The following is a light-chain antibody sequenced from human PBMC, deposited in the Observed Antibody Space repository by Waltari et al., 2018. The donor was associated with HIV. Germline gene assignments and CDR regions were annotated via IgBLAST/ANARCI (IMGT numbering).Light chain of an antibody. J-gene: IGKJ5*01. Sequence: EIVLTQSPATLSLSPGERATRSCRASQSIATYLTSYQHKPGQPPRLLMAQASNMATGIPARFSGSGSRTDFTLTISSLEPEDFAIYYCQQRAISPGTFGPGTRLDIK. CDR3: QQRAISPGT. V-gene: IGKV3-11*01. CDR2: QAS. CDR1: QSIATY.